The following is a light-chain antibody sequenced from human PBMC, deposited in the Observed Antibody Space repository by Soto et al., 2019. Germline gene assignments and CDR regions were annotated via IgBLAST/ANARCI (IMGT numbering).Light chain of an antibody. CDR3: QQYNNWPPYT. CDR1: QSVNSN. J-gene: IGKJ2*01. CDR2: GAS. V-gene: IGKV3-15*01. Sequence: EIEMTQSPSTLSVSPGERATLSCRASQSVNSNLAWYQQKPGQVPSLLIYGASTRATGVPARFSGSGSGTEFTLTISSLQSEDFAVYYCQQYNNWPPYTFGQGTKLEIK.